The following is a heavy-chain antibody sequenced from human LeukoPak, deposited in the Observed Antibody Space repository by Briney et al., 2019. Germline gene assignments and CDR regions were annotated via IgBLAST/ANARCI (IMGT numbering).Heavy chain of an antibody. V-gene: IGHV3-9*01. CDR2: ISWNSGSI. CDR3: AKGDRPDAFDI. J-gene: IGHJ3*02. D-gene: IGHD2-15*01. CDR1: GFTFDDYA. Sequence: PGGSLRLSCAASGFTFDDYAMHWVRQAPGKGLEWVSTISWNSGSIGYADSVKGRFTISRDNAKNSLYLQMNSLRAEDTALYYCAKGDRPDAFDIWGQGTMVTVSS.